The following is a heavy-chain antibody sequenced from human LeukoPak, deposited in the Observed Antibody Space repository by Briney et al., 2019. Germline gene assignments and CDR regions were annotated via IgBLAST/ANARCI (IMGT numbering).Heavy chain of an antibody. CDR1: GFTFSSYW. D-gene: IGHD6-6*01. V-gene: IGHV3-7*01. J-gene: IGHJ4*02. CDR3: SRDSRDIAARPYFDY. Sequence: PGGSLRLSCAASGFTFSSYWMSWVRQAPGKGLEWVANIKQDGSEKYYVDSVKGRFTISRDNAKNSLYLQMNSLRAEDTAVYYCSRDSRDIAARPYFDYWGQGTLVTVSS. CDR2: IKQDGSEK.